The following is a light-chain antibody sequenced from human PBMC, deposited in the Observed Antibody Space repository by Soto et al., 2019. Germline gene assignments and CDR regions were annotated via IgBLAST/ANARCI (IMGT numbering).Light chain of an antibody. J-gene: IGKJ2*01. CDR2: DAS. V-gene: IGKV1-17*01. CDR1: QDIRND. Sequence: DIQMTQSPSSLSASVGDRVTITCLASQDIRNDLGWFQQIPGKAPKRLIYDASNLQSGVPSRFGGSGSVTEFTLTVSSLQPEDFATYYCLQYNSYPHTFGQGTKLEIK. CDR3: LQYNSYPHT.